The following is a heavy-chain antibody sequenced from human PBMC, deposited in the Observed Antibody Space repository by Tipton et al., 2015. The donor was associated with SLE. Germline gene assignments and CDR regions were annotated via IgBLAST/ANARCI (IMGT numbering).Heavy chain of an antibody. Sequence: TLPLTCAVYGGSFSGYYWSWIRQPPGKGLEWIGEINHSGSTNYNPSLKSRVTISVDTSKNQFSLKLSSVTAADTAVYYCARDSRTTAAAFDIWGQGTMVTVSS. V-gene: IGHV4-34*01. CDR1: GGSFSGYY. CDR3: ARDSRTTAAAFDI. CDR2: INHSGST. D-gene: IGHD1-7*01. J-gene: IGHJ3*02.